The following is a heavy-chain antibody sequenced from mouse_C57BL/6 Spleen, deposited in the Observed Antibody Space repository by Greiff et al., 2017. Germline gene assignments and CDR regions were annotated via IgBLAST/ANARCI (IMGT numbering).Heavy chain of an antibody. Sequence: QVQLQQPGAELVKPGASVKLSCTASGYTFTSYWMHWVKQRPGQGLEWIGMIHPNSGSTNYNEKFKSKATLTVDKSSSTAYMQLSSLTSEDSAVYYCAREGLAWFAYWGQGTLVTVSA. J-gene: IGHJ3*01. CDR1: GYTFTSYW. CDR3: AREGLAWFAY. D-gene: IGHD3-1*01. V-gene: IGHV1-64*01. CDR2: IHPNSGST.